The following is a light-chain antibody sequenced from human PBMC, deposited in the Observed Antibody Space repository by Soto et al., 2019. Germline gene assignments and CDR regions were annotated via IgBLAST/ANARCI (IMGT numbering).Light chain of an antibody. V-gene: IGLV1-40*01. CDR3: QSYDSSLSLVV. CDR1: SSNVGAGSD. CDR2: GNS. J-gene: IGLJ2*01. Sequence: QSVLTQPPSVSGAPGQRVTISCTGSSSNVGAGSDVHWYQQLPGTAPKLLIYGNSNRPSGVPDRFSGSKSGTSASLAITGLQAEDEADYYCQSYDSSLSLVVFGGGTKVTVL.